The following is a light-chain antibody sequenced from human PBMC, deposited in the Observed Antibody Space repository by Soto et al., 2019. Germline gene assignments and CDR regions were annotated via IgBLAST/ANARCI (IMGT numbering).Light chain of an antibody. Sequence: QSVLPQPRSVSWSPGQSVTISCTGTSSDVGGYNYVSWYQQHPGKAPKLMIYDVSKRPSGVPDRFSGSKSGNTASLTISGLQAEDEADYYCCSYAGSYTYVFGTGTKVTVL. CDR3: CSYAGSYTYV. V-gene: IGLV2-11*01. CDR2: DVS. J-gene: IGLJ1*01. CDR1: SSDVGGYNY.